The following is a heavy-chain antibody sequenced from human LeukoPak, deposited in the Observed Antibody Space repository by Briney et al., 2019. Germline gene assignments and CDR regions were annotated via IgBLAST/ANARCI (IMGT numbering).Heavy chain of an antibody. Sequence: SETLSLTCTASGGSISSSSYYWGWIRQPPGKGLEWIGSIYYSGSTYYNPSLKSRVTISVDTSKNQFSLKLSSVTAADTAVYYCARVKGRSTSSSRWAFDYWGQGTLVTVSS. CDR1: GGSISSSSYY. V-gene: IGHV4-39*07. J-gene: IGHJ4*02. D-gene: IGHD2-2*01. CDR3: ARVKGRSTSSSRWAFDY. CDR2: IYYSGST.